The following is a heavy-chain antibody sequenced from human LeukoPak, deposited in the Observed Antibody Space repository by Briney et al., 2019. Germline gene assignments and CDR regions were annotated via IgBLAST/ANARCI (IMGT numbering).Heavy chain of an antibody. J-gene: IGHJ4*02. Sequence: GGSLRLSCAVSGLTVSNNYMSWVRQAPGKGLEWVSVIYSGGTTYYADSVKGRFTISRDNSKNTLYLHVNSLRAEDTAVYYCARDRAPPTSWYFDYWGQGTLVTVSP. D-gene: IGHD2-2*01. CDR3: ARDRAPPTSWYFDY. V-gene: IGHV3-66*01. CDR1: GLTVSNNY. CDR2: IYSGGTT.